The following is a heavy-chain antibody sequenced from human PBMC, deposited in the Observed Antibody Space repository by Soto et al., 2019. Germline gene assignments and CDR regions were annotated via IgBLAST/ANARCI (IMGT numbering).Heavy chain of an antibody. CDR2: ISSSSSYI. CDR3: PRDFARAAAAGSSYYYGMDV. V-gene: IGHV3-21*01. J-gene: IGHJ6*02. D-gene: IGHD6-13*01. Sequence: GGSLRLSCAASGFTFSTYSMNWVRQPPGKGLEWVSSISSSSSYIYYADSVKGRFTISRDDAKNSLYLQMNSLRAEDTAVYYCPRDFARAAAAGSSYYYGMDVWGQGTTVTVSS. CDR1: GFTFSTYS.